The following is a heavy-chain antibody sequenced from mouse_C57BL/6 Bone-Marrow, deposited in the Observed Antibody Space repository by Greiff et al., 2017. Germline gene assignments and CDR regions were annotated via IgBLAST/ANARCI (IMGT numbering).Heavy chain of an antibody. J-gene: IGHJ4*01. D-gene: IGHD2-1*01. V-gene: IGHV1-81*01. Sequence: VQRVESGAELARPGASVTLSCNASGYTFTSYGISWLKQRTGQGLEWIGEIYPRSGNTYYNEKFKGKATLTADKSSSTAYMELRSLTSEDSAVYFCARGNYYARDYWGQGTSVTVSS. CDR1: GYTFTSYG. CDR2: IYPRSGNT. CDR3: ARGNYYARDY.